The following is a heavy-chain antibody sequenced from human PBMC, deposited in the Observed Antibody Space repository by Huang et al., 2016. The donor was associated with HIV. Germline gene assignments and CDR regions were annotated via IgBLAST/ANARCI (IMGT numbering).Heavy chain of an antibody. Sequence: EVQLVESGGGLVQPGGSLRLSCTASGFTFSSYWMSWVGQGAGKGLEWVANIKEDGSGKYYVDAVKGRFSISRDNAKNSLYLQMNSRRAEDTAVYYCARRLRYYYGSGRTSGYFDYWGQGTLVTVSS. J-gene: IGHJ4*02. CDR1: GFTFSSYW. CDR2: IKEDGSGK. D-gene: IGHD3-10*01. V-gene: IGHV3-7*01. CDR3: ARRLRYYYGSGRTSGYFDY.